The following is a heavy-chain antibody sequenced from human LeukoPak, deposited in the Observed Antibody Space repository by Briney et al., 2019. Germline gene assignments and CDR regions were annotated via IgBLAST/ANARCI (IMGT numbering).Heavy chain of an antibody. D-gene: IGHD3-3*01. V-gene: IGHV3-30*02. Sequence: GSLRLSCAASGFTFSSYGMHWVRQAPGKGLEWVAFIRYDGSNKYYADSVKGRFTISRDNSKNTLYLQMNSLRAEDTAVYYCAKTAEFGRYFDYWGQGTLVTVSS. CDR3: AKTAEFGRYFDY. CDR2: IRYDGSNK. CDR1: GFTFSSYG. J-gene: IGHJ4*02.